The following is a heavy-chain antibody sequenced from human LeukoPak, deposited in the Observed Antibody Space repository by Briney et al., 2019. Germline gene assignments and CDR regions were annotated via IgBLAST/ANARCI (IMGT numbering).Heavy chain of an antibody. CDR1: VYTFTSYG. V-gene: IGHV1-18*01. D-gene: IGHD5-12*01. CDR3: ARGGYSGYDFLGYFDY. J-gene: IGHJ4*02. CDR2: ISAYNGNT. Sequence: GASVTVSFKSSVYTFTSYGISWVRQAPGQGREWMGWISAYNGNTNYAQKLQGRVTMTTDTSTSTAYMELRSLGSDDTAVYYCARGGYSGYDFLGYFDYWGQGTLVTVSS.